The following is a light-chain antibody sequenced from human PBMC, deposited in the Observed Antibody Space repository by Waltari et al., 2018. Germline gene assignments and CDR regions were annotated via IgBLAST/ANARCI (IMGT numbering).Light chain of an antibody. CDR2: EVI. V-gene: IGLV2-23*02. CDR3: CSYAGRNIWV. CDR1: SSDVGFYNL. J-gene: IGLJ3*02. Sequence: QSALTQPASVSGSPGQSITTPCTGTSSDVGFYNLVSWYQQHPGKAPELVVYEVISRPSGVSNRFSGSKSGNTASLTISGLQAEDEADYYCCSYAGRNIWVFGGGTKLTVL.